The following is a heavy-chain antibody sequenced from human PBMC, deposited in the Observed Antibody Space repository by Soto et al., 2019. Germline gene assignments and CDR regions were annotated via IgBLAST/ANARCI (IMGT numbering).Heavy chain of an antibody. V-gene: IGHV3-23*01. D-gene: IGHD2-2*01. Sequence: GGSLRLSCTASGFTFSRHAMTWVRQTPGKGLEWVSGLSDSGGSIYYADSVKGRFTISRDNSMNTLYLQMTSLRAEDTAVYYCARDRGYPDSFDIRGQGTMVTVSS. J-gene: IGHJ3*02. CDR3: ARDRGYPDSFDI. CDR2: LSDSGGSI. CDR1: GFTFSRHA.